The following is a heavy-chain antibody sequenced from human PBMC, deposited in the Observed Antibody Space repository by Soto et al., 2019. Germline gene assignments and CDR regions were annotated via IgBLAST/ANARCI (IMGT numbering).Heavy chain of an antibody. D-gene: IGHD6-6*01. J-gene: IGHJ6*02. CDR3: ARPEYSSSPYGMDV. CDR2: ISSSSSTI. Sequence: EVQLVESGGGLVQPGGSLRLSCAASGFTFSSYSMNWVRQAPGKGLEWVSYISSSSSTIYYADSVKGRFTISRDNAKNSLYLQINSLRDEDTAVYYCARPEYSSSPYGMDVWGQGTTVTVSS. V-gene: IGHV3-48*02. CDR1: GFTFSSYS.